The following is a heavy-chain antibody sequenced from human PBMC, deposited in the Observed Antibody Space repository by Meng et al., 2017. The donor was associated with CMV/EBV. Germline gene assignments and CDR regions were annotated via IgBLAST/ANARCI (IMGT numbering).Heavy chain of an antibody. CDR3: ARDYYDSSGYFDYYYGMDV. CDR1: GYTFTSYG. D-gene: IGHD3-22*01. Sequence: GSVKVSCKASGYTFTSYGISWVRQAPGQGLEWMGWISAYNGNTNYAQKLQGRVTMTTDTSTSTAYMELRSLRSDDTAVYYCARDYYDSSGYFDYYYGMDVWGQGTTVTVSS. CDR2: ISAYNGNT. J-gene: IGHJ6*02. V-gene: IGHV1-18*01.